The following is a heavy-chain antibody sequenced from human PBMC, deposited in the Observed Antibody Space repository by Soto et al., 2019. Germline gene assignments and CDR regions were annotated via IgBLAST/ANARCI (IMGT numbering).Heavy chain of an antibody. Sequence: PGGSLRLSCAASGLTFSRSPMHWVRQAPGKGLVWVAEITFDGRNQYFADSVRGRFTISRDNSENILYLQMTSLRPEDTAIYYCAGVAIFEGGGLDVWGQGTAVTVSS. CDR3: AGVAIFEGGGLDV. V-gene: IGHV3-30*04. CDR2: ITFDGRNQ. CDR1: GLTFSRSP. D-gene: IGHD3-3*01. J-gene: IGHJ6*02.